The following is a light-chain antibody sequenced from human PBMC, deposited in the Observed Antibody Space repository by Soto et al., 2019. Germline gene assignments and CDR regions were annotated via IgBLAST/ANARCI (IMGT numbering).Light chain of an antibody. CDR1: ISDVGGYEY. J-gene: IGLJ1*01. CDR2: EVT. Sequence: HPSSVSGSPGQSITISCTGTISDVGGYEYVSWYQQHPGKAPKLMIYEVTNRPSGVSNRFSGSKSGNTASLTISGLQAEDEADYYWSSYTSSSTYVFGTGTKVNVL. V-gene: IGLV2-14*01. CDR3: SSYTSSSTYV.